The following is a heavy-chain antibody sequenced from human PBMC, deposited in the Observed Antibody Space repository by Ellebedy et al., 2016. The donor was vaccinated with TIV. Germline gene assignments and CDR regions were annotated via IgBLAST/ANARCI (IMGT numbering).Heavy chain of an antibody. V-gene: IGHV4-31*03. J-gene: IGHJ3*02. Sequence: SETLSLTXTVSGGSISSGSYYWSWIRQHPGKGLEWIGYMSYSGRTYHNPSLKSRVTISVDTSKNQFSLRLSSVTAADTAVYYCARGGHFTSAAFDIWGQGTMVTVSS. CDR1: GGSISSGSYY. D-gene: IGHD3-3*02. CDR3: ARGGHFTSAAFDI. CDR2: MSYSGRT.